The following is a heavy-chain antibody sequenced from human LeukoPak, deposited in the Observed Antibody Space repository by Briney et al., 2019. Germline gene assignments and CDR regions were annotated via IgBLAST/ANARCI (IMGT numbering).Heavy chain of an antibody. J-gene: IGHJ6*03. CDR3: ASNTARYYYYIDV. D-gene: IGHD5-18*01. CDR1: GFTFSSYA. CDR2: ISNYWCST. V-gene: IGHV3-64*01. Sequence: GGSLRLFCAASGFTFSSYAMHWVRQAPAKGLEYVSAISNYWCSTYYANAVKGRFTITRANSKDMLYRKMGGLRAEDFAVYYCASNTARYYYYIDVWGKGTTVTVSS.